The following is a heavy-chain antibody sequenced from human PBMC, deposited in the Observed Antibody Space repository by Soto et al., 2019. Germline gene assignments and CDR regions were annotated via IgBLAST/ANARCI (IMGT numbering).Heavy chain of an antibody. CDR1: GYTFTSYY. V-gene: IGHV1-46*01. J-gene: IGHJ4*02. D-gene: IGHD5-18*01. CDR3: ARATPFSTARVTTDFDY. CDR2: INPSGGST. Sequence: ASVKVSCKASGYTFTSYYMHWVRQAPGQGLEWMGIINPSGGSTSYAQKFQGRVTMTRDTSTSTAYMELSSLRSEDTAVYYCARATPFSTARVTTDFDYWGQGTLVTVSS.